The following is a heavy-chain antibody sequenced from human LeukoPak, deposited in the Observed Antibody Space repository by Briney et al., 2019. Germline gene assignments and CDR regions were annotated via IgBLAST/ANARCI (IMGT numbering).Heavy chain of an antibody. CDR3: ARGLPNYYGMDV. CDR1: GFTFSSYS. V-gene: IGHV3-21*01. Sequence: GGSLRLSCAASGFTFSSYSMNWVRQAPGKGLEWVSSISSSSSYIYYADSVKGRFTISRDNAKNTVYLQMNSLRTEDTAVYYCARGLPNYYGMDVWGQGTTVTVSS. CDR2: ISSSSSYI. J-gene: IGHJ6*02.